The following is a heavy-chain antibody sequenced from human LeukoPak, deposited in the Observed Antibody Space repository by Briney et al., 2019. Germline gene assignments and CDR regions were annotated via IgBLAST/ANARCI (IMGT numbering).Heavy chain of an antibody. CDR1: GFTFSSYG. D-gene: IGHD1-26*01. V-gene: IGHV3-30*18. CDR3: AKGNIVGIRSFAFDI. CDR2: ISYDGSNK. Sequence: PGGSLRLSCAASGFTFSSYGMHWVRQAPGKGLEWVAVISYDGSNKYYADFVKGRFTISRDNSKNTLYLQMNSLRAEDTAVYYCAKGNIVGIRSFAFDIWGQGTMVTVSS. J-gene: IGHJ3*02.